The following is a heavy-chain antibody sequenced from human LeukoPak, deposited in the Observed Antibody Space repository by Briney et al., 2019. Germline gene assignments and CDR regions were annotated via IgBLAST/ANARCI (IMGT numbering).Heavy chain of an antibody. CDR1: GFTFINYY. V-gene: IGHV1-18*04. Sequence: GASVKVSCKASGFTFINYYMHWVRQAPGQGLEWMGWITTYNGNTHYAQKLQGRVTMTTETSTSTAYMDLRGLRSDDTAVYYCARGYDYGDYVGDFDYWGQGTLVTVSS. CDR3: ARGYDYGDYVGDFDY. J-gene: IGHJ4*02. D-gene: IGHD4-17*01. CDR2: ITTYNGNT.